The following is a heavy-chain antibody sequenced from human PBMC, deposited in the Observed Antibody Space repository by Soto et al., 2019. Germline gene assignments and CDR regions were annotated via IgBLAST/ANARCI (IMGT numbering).Heavy chain of an antibody. CDR2: IYYSGST. CDR3: ARVFHYYYYGMDV. Sequence: SATLSLTCTVSGGSISSSSYYWGWIRQPPGQGLEWIGSIYYSGSTYYNPSLKSRVTISVDTSKNQFSLKLSSVTAADTAVYYCARVFHYYYYGMDVWGQGTTVT. CDR1: GGSISSSSYY. J-gene: IGHJ6*02. V-gene: IGHV4-39*01.